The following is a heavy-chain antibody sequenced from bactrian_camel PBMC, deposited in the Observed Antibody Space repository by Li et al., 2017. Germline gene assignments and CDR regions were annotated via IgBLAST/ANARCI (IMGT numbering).Heavy chain of an antibody. CDR1: GDIYSSNY. CDR2: IDSDGDD. Sequence: HVQLVESGGGSVQAGGSLRLSCAASGDIYSSNYMAWFRQAPGKEREGLAAIDSDGDDNYVASVRGRFTVSRDDAKKTLYLQMNGLKTEDTAVYYCAAKTPWGSPGCLSPVVYWGQGTQVTVS. V-gene: IGHV3S53*01. CDR3: AAKTPWGSPGCLSPVVY. D-gene: IGHD5*01. J-gene: IGHJ4*01.